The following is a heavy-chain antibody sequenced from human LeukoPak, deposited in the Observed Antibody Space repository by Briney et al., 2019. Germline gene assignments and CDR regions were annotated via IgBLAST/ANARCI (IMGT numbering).Heavy chain of an antibody. Sequence: PSETLSLTCTVSGVSISSSSYYWGWIRQPPGKGLEWIVSIYYSGSTYYNPSLKSRVTISVDTSKNQFSLKLSSVTAADTAVYYCARHVTKTFDYWGQGTLVTVSS. J-gene: IGHJ4*02. CDR1: GVSISSSSYY. V-gene: IGHV4-39*01. CDR3: ARHVTKTFDY. CDR2: IYYSGST.